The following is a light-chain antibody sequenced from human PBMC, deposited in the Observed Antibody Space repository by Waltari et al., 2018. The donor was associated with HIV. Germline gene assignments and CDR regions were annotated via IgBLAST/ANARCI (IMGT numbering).Light chain of an antibody. Sequence: DIVLTQSPGTTYASAGERATLSCRASQTLSGTSLAWYHQRPGQAPRLLLSDASTRASDIPDRFSGSGSATDFTLTISGLEPEDFATYYCQQYVMSPLTFGGGTRVQV. V-gene: IGKV3-20*01. CDR2: DAS. J-gene: IGKJ4*01. CDR3: QQYVMSPLT. CDR1: QTLSGTS.